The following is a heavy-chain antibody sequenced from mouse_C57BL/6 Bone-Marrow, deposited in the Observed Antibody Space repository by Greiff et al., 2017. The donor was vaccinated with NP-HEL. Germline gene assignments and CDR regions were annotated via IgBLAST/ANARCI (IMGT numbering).Heavy chain of an antibody. CDR2: IRNKANGYTT. J-gene: IGHJ4*01. D-gene: IGHD1-1*01. Sequence: EVKLQESGGGLVQPGGSLSLSCAASGFTFTDYYMSWVRQPPGKALEWLGFIRNKANGYTTEYSASVKGRFTISRDNSQSILYLQMNALRAEDSATYYCARYPYYYGSSGYAMDYWGQGTSVTVSS. CDR3: ARYPYYYGSSGYAMDY. V-gene: IGHV7-3*01. CDR1: GFTFTDYY.